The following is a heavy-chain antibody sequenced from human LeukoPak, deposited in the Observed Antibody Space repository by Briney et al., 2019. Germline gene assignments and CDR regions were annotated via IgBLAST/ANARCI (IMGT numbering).Heavy chain of an antibody. CDR3: ARKPLDLYSSGWARTGGLDY. CDR1: GGSFSGYY. Sequence: SETLSLTCAVYGGSFSGYYWSWIRQPPGKGLEWIGEINHSGSTNYNPSLKSRVTISVDTSKNQFSLKLSSVTAADTAVYYCARKPLDLYSSGWARTGGLDYRGQGTLVTVSS. J-gene: IGHJ4*02. CDR2: INHSGST. D-gene: IGHD6-19*01. V-gene: IGHV4-34*01.